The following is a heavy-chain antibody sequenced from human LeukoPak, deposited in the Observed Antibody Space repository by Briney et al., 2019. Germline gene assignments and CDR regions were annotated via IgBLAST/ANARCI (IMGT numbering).Heavy chain of an antibody. CDR2: ISSSSSTI. CDR3: AREYYYASSGYPNFDY. Sequence: GGSLRLSCAASGFTFSSYSMNWVRQAPGKGLEWVSNISSSSSTIYYADSVKGRFTISRDNAKNSLYLQMNSLRAEDTAVYYCAREYYYASSGYPNFDYWGQGTLVTVSS. V-gene: IGHV3-48*01. CDR1: GFTFSSYS. D-gene: IGHD3-22*01. J-gene: IGHJ4*02.